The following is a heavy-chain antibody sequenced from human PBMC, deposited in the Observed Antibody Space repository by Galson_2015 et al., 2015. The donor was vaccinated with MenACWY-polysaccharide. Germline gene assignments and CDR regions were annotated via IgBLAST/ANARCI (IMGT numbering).Heavy chain of an antibody. CDR2: ISYDERNK. CDR1: GFTFSSYG. CDR3: AREYCGRTSCSGMDV. V-gene: IGHV3-30*03. Sequence: SLRLSCAASGFTFSSYGIHWVRQAPGKGLEWVALISYDERNKYYADSVKGRFTISRDNSRNTLYLQMNSLTAEDTAVYFCAREYCGRTSCSGMDVWGQGTPVTVSS. D-gene: IGHD2-2*01. J-gene: IGHJ6*02.